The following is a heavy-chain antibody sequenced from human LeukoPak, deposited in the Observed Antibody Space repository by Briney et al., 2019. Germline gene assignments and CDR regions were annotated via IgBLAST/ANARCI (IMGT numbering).Heavy chain of an antibody. CDR2: ISSSSSTI. J-gene: IGHJ4*02. Sequence: GGSLRLSCAASGFTFSNAWMSWVRQAPGKGLEWVSYISSSSSTIYYADSVKGRFTISRDNAKNSLYLQMNSLRDEDTAVYYCIAMVSYDYWGQGTLVTVSS. CDR1: GFTFSNAW. CDR3: IAMVSYDY. V-gene: IGHV3-48*02. D-gene: IGHD3-10*01.